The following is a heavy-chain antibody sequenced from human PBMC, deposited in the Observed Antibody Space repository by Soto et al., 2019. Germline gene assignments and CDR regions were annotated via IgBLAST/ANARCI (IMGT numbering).Heavy chain of an antibody. CDR1: GGSISSGDYY. CDR2: IYYSGST. D-gene: IGHD6-13*01. CDR3: ARERYSSSWYNWFDP. V-gene: IGHV4-30-4*01. Sequence: QVQLQESGPGLVKPSQTLSLTCTVSGGSISSGDYYWSWIRQPPGKGLEWIGYIYYSGSTYYNPSLKSRVTIXXDXSXXQFSLKLSSVTAADTAVYYCARERYSSSWYNWFDPWGQGTLVTVSS. J-gene: IGHJ5*02.